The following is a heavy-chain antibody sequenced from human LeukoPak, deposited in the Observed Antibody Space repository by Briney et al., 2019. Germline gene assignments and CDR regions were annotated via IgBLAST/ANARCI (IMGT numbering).Heavy chain of an antibody. CDR1: GFTFSSYN. Sequence: GGSLRLSCAASGFTFSSYNMNWVRQAPGKGLEWVSSITSSSNYIYYADSVKGRFTISRDNAKNSLYLQMNSLRAEDTAVYYCARERADYYYGSGATDAFDIWGQGTMVTVSS. CDR2: ITSSSNYI. J-gene: IGHJ3*02. CDR3: ARERADYYYGSGATDAFDI. D-gene: IGHD3-10*01. V-gene: IGHV3-21*01.